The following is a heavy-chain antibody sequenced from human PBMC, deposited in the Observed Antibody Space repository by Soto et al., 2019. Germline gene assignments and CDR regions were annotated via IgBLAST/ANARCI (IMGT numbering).Heavy chain of an antibody. D-gene: IGHD2-2*03. Sequence: SETLSLTCAVYGGSFSGYYWSWIRQPPGKGLEWIGEINHSGSTNYNPSLKSRVTISVETSKNQFSLKLSSVTAADTAVYYCARQRGYCSSTSCYGPLYYYYYYMDVWGKGTTVTVSS. CDR2: INHSGST. V-gene: IGHV4-34*01. J-gene: IGHJ6*03. CDR3: ARQRGYCSSTSCYGPLYYYYYYMDV. CDR1: GGSFSGYY.